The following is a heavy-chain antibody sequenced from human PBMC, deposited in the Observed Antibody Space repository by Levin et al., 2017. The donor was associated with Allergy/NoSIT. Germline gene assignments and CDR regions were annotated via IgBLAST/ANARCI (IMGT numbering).Heavy chain of an antibody. Sequence: NASETLSLTCAVYGGSFSGYYWSWIRQPPGKGLEWIGEINHSGSTNYNPSLKSRVTISVDTSKNQFSLKLSSVTAADTAVYYCARGVMGYSWNDEGDYYYYGMDGWGQGTTVTVSS. J-gene: IGHJ6*02. CDR3: ARGVMGYSWNDEGDYYYYGMDG. CDR2: INHSGST. V-gene: IGHV4-34*01. D-gene: IGHD1-20*01. CDR1: GGSFSGYY.